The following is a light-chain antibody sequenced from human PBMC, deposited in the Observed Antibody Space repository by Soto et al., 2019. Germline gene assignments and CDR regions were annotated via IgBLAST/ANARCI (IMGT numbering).Light chain of an antibody. CDR2: KAS. CDR3: QQYNNYWT. V-gene: IGKV1-5*03. CDR1: QSISSR. J-gene: IGKJ1*01. Sequence: DIQMTQSPSTLSASIGDRVTITCWASQSISSRLAWYQQKPGKAPKVLVYKASTLESGVPSRFSGSGSGTEFTLTINSLQPDDFATYYCQQYNNYWTFGQGTRVEVK.